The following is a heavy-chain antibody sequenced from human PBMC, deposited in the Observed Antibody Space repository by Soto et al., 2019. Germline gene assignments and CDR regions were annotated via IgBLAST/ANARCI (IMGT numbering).Heavy chain of an antibody. CDR1: GFSFRDYW. D-gene: IGHD1-1*01. Sequence: EEQLVESGGGLVQPGGSLRLSCAASGFSFRDYWMTWVRQAPGKGLDWVANIKQDGSEKYYLDSLKGRFTISRDNAKNSVYLLMNSLRAEDTAVYYCARGKDGRRAGTYYFDMDVWGKRTTVTVSS. J-gene: IGHJ6*03. V-gene: IGHV3-7*01. CDR3: ARGKDGRRAGTYYFDMDV. CDR2: IKQDGSEK.